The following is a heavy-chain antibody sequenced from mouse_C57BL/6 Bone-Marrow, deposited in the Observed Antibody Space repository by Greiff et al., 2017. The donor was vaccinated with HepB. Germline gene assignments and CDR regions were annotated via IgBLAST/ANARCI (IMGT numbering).Heavy chain of an antibody. CDR3: ATTGTSDY. D-gene: IGHD4-1*02. J-gene: IGHJ2*01. Sequence: VQLPQSGAALAKPGASVTLSCKASGYTFPRYWMHWLKQRPGQCLECIVYINPSSGYTKYNQKFKDKATLTADKSSSTAYMQLSSLTYEDSAVYYCATTGTSDYWGQGTTLTVSS. CDR1: GYTFPRYW. V-gene: IGHV1-7*01. CDR2: INPSSGYT.